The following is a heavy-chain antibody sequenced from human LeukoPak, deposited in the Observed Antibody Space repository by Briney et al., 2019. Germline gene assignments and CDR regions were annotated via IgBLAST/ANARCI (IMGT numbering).Heavy chain of an antibody. CDR3: AREREWTYYDILTGYSDPHSKNAFDI. J-gene: IGHJ3*02. Sequence: ASVKVSCKASGYTFTSYGISWVRQAPEQGLEWMGWISAYNGNTNYAQKLQGRVTMTTDTSTSTAYMELRSLRSDDTAVYYCAREREWTYYDILTGYSDPHSKNAFDIWGQGTMVTVSS. CDR1: GYTFTSYG. D-gene: IGHD3-9*01. V-gene: IGHV1-18*01. CDR2: ISAYNGNT.